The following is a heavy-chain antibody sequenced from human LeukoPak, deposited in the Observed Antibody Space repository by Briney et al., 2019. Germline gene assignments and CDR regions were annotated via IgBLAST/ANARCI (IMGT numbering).Heavy chain of an antibody. Sequence: PGGSVRLSCAASGFTVSSNYMNWVRQAPGKGRVWVSVIYGDGNTYYTDSVKGRFTISRDNSKNTVLLQMNSLRDEDTAVYYCARASYYYDSRALEPWGQGAPVTVSS. CDR1: GFTVSSNY. CDR2: IYGDGNT. D-gene: IGHD3-22*01. J-gene: IGHJ5*02. V-gene: IGHV3-53*01. CDR3: ARASYYYDSRALEP.